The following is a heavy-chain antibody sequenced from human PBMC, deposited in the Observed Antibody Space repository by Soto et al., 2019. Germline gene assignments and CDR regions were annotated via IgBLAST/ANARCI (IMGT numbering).Heavy chain of an antibody. CDR3: ARRCYGDDVPEY. CDR1: GFTFSSYG. V-gene: IGHV3-30*03. CDR2: ISYDGSNK. J-gene: IGHJ4*02. Sequence: QVQLVESGGGVVQHGRSLRLSCAASGFTFSSYGMHWVRQAPGKGLERMAVISYDGSNKYYADSVKGRFTISRDNSKNTMYMQMNSLRAEDTAVYYCARRCYGDDVPEYWGQGTLVNVSS. D-gene: IGHD4-17*01.